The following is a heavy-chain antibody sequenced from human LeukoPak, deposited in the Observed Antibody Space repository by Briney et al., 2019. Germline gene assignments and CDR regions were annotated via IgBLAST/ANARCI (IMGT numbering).Heavy chain of an antibody. Sequence: GGSLRLSCAASGFTVNSVWMTWVRQAPGKGLEWVGRIRSKSEGGTADYAAPVKGRFTISRDDSKNTLSLQMNSLESEDTAVYYCTSTLGYWGQGTLVTVYS. CDR1: GFTVNSVW. CDR3: TSTLGY. D-gene: IGHD7-27*01. J-gene: IGHJ4*02. CDR2: IRSKSEGGTA. V-gene: IGHV3-15*01.